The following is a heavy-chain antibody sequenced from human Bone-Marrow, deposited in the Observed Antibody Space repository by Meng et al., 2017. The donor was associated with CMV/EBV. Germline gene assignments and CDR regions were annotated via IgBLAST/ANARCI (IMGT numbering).Heavy chain of an antibody. D-gene: IGHD3-3*01. V-gene: IGHV3-23*03. J-gene: IGHJ6*02. Sequence: GGSLRLSCAASGFTFSSYAMSWVRQAPGKGLEWVSVIYSGGSSTYYADSVKGRFTISRDNSKNTLYLQMNSLRAEDTAVYYCAKSSYDGDFWSGYYYYYYGMDVSGQGTTVTFSS. CDR3: AKSSYDGDFWSGYYYYYYGMDV. CDR2: IYSGGSST. CDR1: GFTFSSYA.